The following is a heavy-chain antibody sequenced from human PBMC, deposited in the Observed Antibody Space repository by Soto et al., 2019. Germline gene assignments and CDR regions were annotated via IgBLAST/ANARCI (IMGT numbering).Heavy chain of an antibody. D-gene: IGHD2-8*01. CDR1: GGSISSSNYC. CDR3: ARPPTTNLDAFEI. V-gene: IGHV4-39*01. CDR2: IYYSGIT. Sequence: SETLSLTCTVSGGSISSSNYCWGWVRQPPGKGLEWIGSIYYSGITYYNPSLKSRVTISVDTSKNQFSLKLNSVTAADTAVYYCARPPTTNLDAFEIWGQGTMVTVSS. J-gene: IGHJ3*02.